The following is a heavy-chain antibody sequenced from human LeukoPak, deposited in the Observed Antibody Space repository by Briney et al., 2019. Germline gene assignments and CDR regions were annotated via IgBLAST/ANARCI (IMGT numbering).Heavy chain of an antibody. J-gene: IGHJ4*02. Sequence: ASVKVSCKASGYTFTGYYMHWVRQAPGQGLEWMGWISPTSGGTNYAQKFQGRVTMTRDTSISTAYMELSRLRSDDTAVYYCAINKAAKSLDYWGQGTLVTVSS. V-gene: IGHV1-2*02. CDR3: AINKAAKSLDY. D-gene: IGHD6-25*01. CDR2: ISPTSGGT. CDR1: GYTFTGYY.